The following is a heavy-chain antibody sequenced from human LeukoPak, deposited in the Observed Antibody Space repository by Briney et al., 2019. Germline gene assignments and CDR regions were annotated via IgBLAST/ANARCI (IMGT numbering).Heavy chain of an antibody. CDR1: GFTFSSYA. J-gene: IGHJ3*02. CDR2: ISGSGGST. V-gene: IGHV3-23*01. CDR3: AKVGYYDSSGSYHAFDI. D-gene: IGHD3-22*01. Sequence: GGSLRLSCAASGFTFSSYAMSWVRQAPGKGLEWVSGISGSGGSTYYADSVKGRFTISRDNSKNTLYLQMNSLRAEDTAVYYCAKVGYYDSSGSYHAFDIWGQGTMVTVSS.